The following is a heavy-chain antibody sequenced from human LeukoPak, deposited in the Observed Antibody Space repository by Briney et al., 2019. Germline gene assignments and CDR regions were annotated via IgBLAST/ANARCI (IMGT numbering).Heavy chain of an antibody. CDR1: GFTFSSYG. D-gene: IGHD3-22*01. CDR3: ARAAYDSSGYLTL. CDR2: IWYDGTNK. Sequence: PGGSLRPSCAASGFTFSSYGMHWVRQAPGKGLEWVAVIWYDGTNKYYADSVKGRFTISRDSSKNTLYLQMNSLRAEDTAVYYCARAAYDSSGYLTLWGQGTLVTVSS. J-gene: IGHJ4*02. V-gene: IGHV3-33*01.